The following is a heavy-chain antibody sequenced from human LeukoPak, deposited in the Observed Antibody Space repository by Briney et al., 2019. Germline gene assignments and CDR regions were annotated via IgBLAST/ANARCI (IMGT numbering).Heavy chain of an antibody. D-gene: IGHD1-26*01. CDR2: IYYDGST. J-gene: IGHJ3*02. Sequence: SETLSLTCTVSGVSTSSTRYYWGWIRQPPGKGLEWIGNIYYDGSTYYNPSLKSRVTISVDTSKNQLFLKLSSVTAADTAVYYCAIGSSGNYSDAFDIWGQGTMVTVSS. CDR1: GVSTSSTRYY. V-gene: IGHV4-39*07. CDR3: AIGSSGNYSDAFDI.